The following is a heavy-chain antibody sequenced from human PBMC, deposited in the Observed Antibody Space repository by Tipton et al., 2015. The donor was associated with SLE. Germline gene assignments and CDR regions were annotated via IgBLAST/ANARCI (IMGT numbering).Heavy chain of an antibody. CDR2: ISYDGSNK. CDR1: GFTFSSSA. D-gene: IGHD3-10*01. J-gene: IGHJ6*02. Sequence: SLRLSCAASGFTFSSSAMHWVRQAPGKGLEWVAVISYDGSNKYYADSVKGRFTISRDNSKNTLYLQMNSLRAEDTAVYYCARDPYGSGSGYYGMDVWGQGTTVTVSS. CDR3: ARDPYGSGSGYYGMDV. V-gene: IGHV3-30*03.